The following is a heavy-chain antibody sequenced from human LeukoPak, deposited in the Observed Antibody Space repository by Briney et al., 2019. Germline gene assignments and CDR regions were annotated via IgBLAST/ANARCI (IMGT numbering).Heavy chain of an antibody. CDR1: GFTFSSYW. CDR3: ARLAAGTGDWFDP. V-gene: IGHV3-23*01. D-gene: IGHD6-13*01. Sequence: GGSLRLSCAASGFTFSSYWMHWVRQAPGKGLEWVSAISGSGGSTYYADSVKGRFTISRDNSKNTLYLQMNSLRAEDTAVYYCARLAAGTGDWFDPWGQGTLVTVSS. J-gene: IGHJ5*02. CDR2: ISGSGGST.